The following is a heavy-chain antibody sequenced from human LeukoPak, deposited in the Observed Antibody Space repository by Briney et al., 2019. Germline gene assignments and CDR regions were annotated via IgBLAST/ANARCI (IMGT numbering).Heavy chain of an antibody. CDR2: INHSGST. CDR3: ARYPYYYDSSGYYYFDY. CDR1: GGSFSGYY. J-gene: IGHJ4*02. V-gene: IGHV4-34*01. D-gene: IGHD3-22*01. Sequence: SETLSLTCAVYGGSFSGYYWSWLRQPPGKGLEWIGEINHSGSTNYTPSLKSRVTISVDTSKTQFSLKLSSVTAADTAVYYCARYPYYYDSSGYYYFDYWGQGTLVTVSS.